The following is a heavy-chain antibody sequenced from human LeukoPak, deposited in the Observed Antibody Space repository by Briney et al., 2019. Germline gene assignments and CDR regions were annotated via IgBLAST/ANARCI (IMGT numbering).Heavy chain of an antibody. CDR3: ARQTIAAAGSGWFDP. J-gene: IGHJ5*02. V-gene: IGHV4-61*02. D-gene: IGHD6-13*01. Sequence: PSETLSLTCTVSGGSISSGSYYWSWIRQPAGKGLEWIGRIYTSGSTNYNPSLKSRVTISVDTSKNQFSLKLSSVTAADTAEYYCARQTIAAAGSGWFDPWGQGTLVTVSS. CDR1: GGSISSGSYY. CDR2: IYTSGST.